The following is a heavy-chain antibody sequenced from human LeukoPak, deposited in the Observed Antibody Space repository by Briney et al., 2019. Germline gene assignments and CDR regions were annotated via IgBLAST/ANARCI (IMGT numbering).Heavy chain of an antibody. D-gene: IGHD1-26*01. V-gene: IGHV3-15*01. CDR1: GFTFNIAW. Sequence: RGSLRLSCAASGFTFNIAWMTWVRQAPGKGLEWVGRIKSRTDGGTTDYAAPVKGRFTISRDDSKNTLYLQMNSLKSEDTAVYYCSASKWELLMDYWGQGTLVTVSS. CDR3: SASKWELLMDY. J-gene: IGHJ4*02. CDR2: IKSRTDGGTT.